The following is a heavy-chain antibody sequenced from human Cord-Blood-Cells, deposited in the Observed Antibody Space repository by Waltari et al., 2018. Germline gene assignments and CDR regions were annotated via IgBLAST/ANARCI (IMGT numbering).Heavy chain of an antibody. J-gene: IGHJ4*02. CDR1: GGSVSSGSYY. V-gene: IGHV4-61*01. Sequence: QVQLQESGPGLVKPSETLSLTCTVPGGSVSSGSYYWRWIRQPPGKGLEWIGYIYYSGSTNYNPSLKSRVTISVDTSKNQFSLKLSSVTAADTAVYYCARSGSGWYFDYWGQGTLVTVSS. D-gene: IGHD6-19*01. CDR2: IYYSGST. CDR3: ARSGSGWYFDY.